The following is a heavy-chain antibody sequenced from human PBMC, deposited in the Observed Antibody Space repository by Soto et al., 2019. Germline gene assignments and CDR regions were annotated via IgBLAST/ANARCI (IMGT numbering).Heavy chain of an antibody. V-gene: IGHV4-59*01. CDR3: ARSSSSHTKSRRLNWFDP. CDR2: IYYSGST. CDR1: GGSISSYY. J-gene: IGHJ5*02. Sequence: SETLSLTCTVSGGSISSYYWSWIRQPPGKGLEWIGYIYYSGSTNYNPSLKSRVTISVDTSKNQFSLKLSSVTAADTAVYYCARSSSSHTKSRRLNWFDPWGQGTLVTVS. D-gene: IGHD6-6*01.